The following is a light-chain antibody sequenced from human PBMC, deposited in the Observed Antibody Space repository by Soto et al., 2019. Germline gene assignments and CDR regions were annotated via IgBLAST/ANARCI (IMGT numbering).Light chain of an antibody. Sequence: GDRATITCRAGQSISSYLNWYQHKPGKAPKLLIHSASSLQSGVPSRFSGRGSGTDFTLTISSLQSEDFAVYYCQQYDNWPLTFGGGSMVDIK. CDR2: SAS. CDR1: QSISSY. CDR3: QQYDNWPLT. V-gene: IGKV1-39*02. J-gene: IGKJ4*01.